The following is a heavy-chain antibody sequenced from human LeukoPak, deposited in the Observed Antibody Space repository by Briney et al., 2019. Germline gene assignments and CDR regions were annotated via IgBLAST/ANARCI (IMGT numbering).Heavy chain of an antibody. J-gene: IGHJ4*02. Sequence: GSLTLSFAASGFTFSSYSMNWVRQAPGKGLEWVSSISSSSSYIYYADSVKGRFTISRDNAKNSLYLQMNSLRAEDTAVYYCARDPYSGSYPSPDYWGQGTLVTVSS. CDR2: ISSSSSYI. CDR3: ARDPYSGSYPSPDY. CDR1: GFTFSSYS. D-gene: IGHD1-26*01. V-gene: IGHV3-21*01.